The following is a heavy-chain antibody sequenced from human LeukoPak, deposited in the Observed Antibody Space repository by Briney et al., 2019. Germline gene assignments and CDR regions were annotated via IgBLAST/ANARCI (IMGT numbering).Heavy chain of an antibody. CDR3: ARRPDYGGTPTFDY. V-gene: IGHV3-66*01. CDR1: GFTFSSYW. CDR2: IYSDGST. J-gene: IGHJ4*02. D-gene: IGHD4-23*01. Sequence: GGSLRLSCAASGFTFSSYWMSWVRQAPGKGLEWVSVIYSDGSTYYADSVKGRFTISRDNSKNTVYLQMNSLRAEDTAVYFCARRPDYGGTPTFDYWGQGTLVTVSS.